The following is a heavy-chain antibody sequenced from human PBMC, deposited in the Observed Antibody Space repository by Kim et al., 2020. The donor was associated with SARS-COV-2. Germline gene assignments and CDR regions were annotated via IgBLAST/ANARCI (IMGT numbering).Heavy chain of an antibody. D-gene: IGHD6-13*01. V-gene: IGHV4-59*08. CDR3: ARHLAAQENYFDY. Sequence: YNPSLKSRVTISVDTSKNQFSLKLSSVTAADTAVYYCARHLAAQENYFDYWGQGTLVTVSS. J-gene: IGHJ4*02.